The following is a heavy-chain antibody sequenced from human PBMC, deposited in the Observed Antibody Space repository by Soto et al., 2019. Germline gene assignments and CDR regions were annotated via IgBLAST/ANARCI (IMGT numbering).Heavy chain of an antibody. V-gene: IGHV4-39*01. CDR3: ASGYYYDSSGYLPFDY. CDR1: GGSISSSSYY. J-gene: IGHJ4*02. D-gene: IGHD3-22*01. Sequence: SETLSLTCTVSGGSISSSSYYWGWIRQPPGKGLEWIGSIYYSGSTYYNPSLKSRVTISVDTSKNQFSLKLSSVTAADTAVYYCASGYYYDSSGYLPFDYWGQGTLVTVSS. CDR2: IYYSGST.